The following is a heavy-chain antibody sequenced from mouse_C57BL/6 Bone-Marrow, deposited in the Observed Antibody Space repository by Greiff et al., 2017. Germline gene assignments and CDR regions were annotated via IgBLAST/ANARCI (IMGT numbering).Heavy chain of an antibody. Sequence: EVQRVESGAELVKPGASVKLSCTASGFNIKDYYMHWVKQRTEQGLEWIGRIDPEDGETKYAPKFQGKATIKADPSSNIAYLQLSSLTSEDTAVYYCARDTTVVAHWYFDVWGTGTTVTVSS. CDR3: ARDTTVVAHWYFDV. D-gene: IGHD1-1*01. J-gene: IGHJ1*03. CDR2: IDPEDGET. V-gene: IGHV14-2*01. CDR1: GFNIKDYY.